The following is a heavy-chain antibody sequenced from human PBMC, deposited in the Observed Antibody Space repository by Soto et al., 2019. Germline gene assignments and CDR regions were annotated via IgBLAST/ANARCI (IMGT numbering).Heavy chain of an antibody. J-gene: IGHJ6*02. CDR3: AKDSFAIEAAGLNYYYYGMDV. V-gene: IGHV3-30*18. D-gene: IGHD6-13*01. Sequence: QVQLVESGGGVVQPGRSLRLSCAASGFTFSSYGMHWVRQAPGKGLEWVAVISYDGSNTYYADSVKGRFTISRDNSKNTLYLQMNSLRAEDTAVYYCAKDSFAIEAAGLNYYYYGMDVWGQGTTVTVSS. CDR1: GFTFSSYG. CDR2: ISYDGSNT.